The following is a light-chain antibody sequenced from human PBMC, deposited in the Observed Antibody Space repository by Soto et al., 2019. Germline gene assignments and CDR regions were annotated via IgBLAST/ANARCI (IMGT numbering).Light chain of an antibody. V-gene: IGLV2-14*01. CDR3: SSYTGSRTLV. J-gene: IGLJ3*02. Sequence: QSALTQPASVSGSPGQSITISCTGTSSDVGGYKFVSWYQQYPGKAPKLMIYDVSNRTSGVSNRFSGSKSGNTASLTISGLQAEDEDDYYCSSYTGSRTLVFGGGTKVTVL. CDR2: DVS. CDR1: SSDVGGYKF.